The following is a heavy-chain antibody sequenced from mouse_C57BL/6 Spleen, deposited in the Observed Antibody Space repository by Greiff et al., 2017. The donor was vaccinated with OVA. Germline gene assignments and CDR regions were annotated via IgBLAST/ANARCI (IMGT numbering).Heavy chain of an antibody. CDR3: ASTDHYYAMDY. CDR1: GYTFTSYW. D-gene: IGHD1-1*01. V-gene: IGHV1-55*01. J-gene: IGHJ4*01. Sequence: QVQLQQPGAELVKPGASVKMSCKASGYTFTSYWITWVKQRPGQGLEWIGDINPGSGSTNYNEQFKSKATLTVDTSSSTAYMQLNTLTSEDSAVDYCASTDHYYAMDYWGQGTAVTVSS. CDR2: INPGSGST.